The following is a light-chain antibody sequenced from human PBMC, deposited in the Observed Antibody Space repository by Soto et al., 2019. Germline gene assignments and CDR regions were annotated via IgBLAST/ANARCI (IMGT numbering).Light chain of an antibody. Sequence: DIQMTQSPSSVSASVGDRVTITCRASQGITSWLAWYQQKPGKAPKLLIYRASNLQSGVPSRFSGSGSGTDFTLTISGLQPADFATYYCQLTTTFPLTFSGGTKVEIK. CDR2: RAS. V-gene: IGKV1-12*01. J-gene: IGKJ4*01. CDR3: QLTTTFPLT. CDR1: QGITSW.